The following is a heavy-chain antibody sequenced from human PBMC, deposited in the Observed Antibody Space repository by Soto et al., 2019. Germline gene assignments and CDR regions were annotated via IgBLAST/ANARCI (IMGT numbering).Heavy chain of an antibody. D-gene: IGHD2-8*02. CDR2: ISASGVTT. CDR1: GFAFHTHA. J-gene: IGHJ4*02. Sequence: EAQLLESGGGLVQPGGSLRLSCAASGFAFHTHALSWVRQAPGKGLEWVSGISASGVTTYYADSVKGRFTISRDNSKNTVTLQMNSLRAEDTAFYYCAKDRTPPLSLSPSSQAIKNLLVGQCFDSWGQGTLVTVSS. CDR3: AKDRTPPLSLSPSSQAIKNLLVGQCFDS. V-gene: IGHV3-23*01.